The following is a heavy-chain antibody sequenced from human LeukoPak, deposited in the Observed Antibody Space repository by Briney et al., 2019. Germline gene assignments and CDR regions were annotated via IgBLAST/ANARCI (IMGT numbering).Heavy chain of an antibody. CDR3: ARAFADGYNSSPFDY. V-gene: IGHV3-21*01. Sequence: GGSLRLSCAASGFTFSSYSMNWVRQAPGKGLEWVSSISSSSSYIYYADSVKGRFTISRDNAKNSLYLQMNSLRAEDTAVYYCARAFADGYNSSPFDYWGQGTLVSVSS. D-gene: IGHD5-24*01. CDR2: ISSSSSYI. J-gene: IGHJ4*02. CDR1: GFTFSSYS.